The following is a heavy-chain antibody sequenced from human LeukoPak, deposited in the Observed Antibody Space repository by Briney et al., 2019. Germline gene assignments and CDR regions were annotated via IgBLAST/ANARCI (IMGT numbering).Heavy chain of an antibody. J-gene: IGHJ4*02. CDR2: INHSGST. Sequence: SETLSLTCAVNGGSFSGYYWSWIRQPPGKGLEWIGEINHSGSTNYNPSLKSRVTISVDTSKNQFSLKLSSVTAADTAVYYCAGAFRTPRSGGSCYFDYWGQGTLVTVSS. CDR1: GGSFSGYY. CDR3: AGAFRTPRSGGSCYFDY. D-gene: IGHD2-15*01. V-gene: IGHV4-34*01.